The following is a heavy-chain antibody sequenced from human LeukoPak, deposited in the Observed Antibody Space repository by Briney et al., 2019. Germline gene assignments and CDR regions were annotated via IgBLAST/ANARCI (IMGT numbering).Heavy chain of an antibody. CDR2: ISYDGSNK. Sequence: GGCLRLSCAASGFTFSGYAMHWVRQAPGKGLEWVAVISYDGSNKYYADSVKGRSTISRDNSKNTLYLQMNSLRAEDTAVYYCARDRVKVFDYWGQGTLVTVSS. CDR1: GFTFSGYA. V-gene: IGHV3-30*04. D-gene: IGHD3-16*02. CDR3: ARDRVKVFDY. J-gene: IGHJ4*02.